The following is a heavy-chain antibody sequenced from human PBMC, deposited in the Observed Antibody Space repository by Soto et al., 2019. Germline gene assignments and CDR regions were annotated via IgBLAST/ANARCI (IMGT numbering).Heavy chain of an antibody. CDR3: AKSRYSDSSGDFYDY. D-gene: IGHD3-22*01. Sequence: EVQLLESGGGLVQPGGSLSLSCAASTFTFNNYAMSWVRQAPGKGLEWVSGIGGSGRTTYYADSVKGRFTISRDNSNNTLFLQMNSLRAEDTAVYYCAKSRYSDSSGDFYDYWGQGTLVTVSS. CDR2: IGGSGRTT. V-gene: IGHV3-23*01. CDR1: TFTFNNYA. J-gene: IGHJ4*02.